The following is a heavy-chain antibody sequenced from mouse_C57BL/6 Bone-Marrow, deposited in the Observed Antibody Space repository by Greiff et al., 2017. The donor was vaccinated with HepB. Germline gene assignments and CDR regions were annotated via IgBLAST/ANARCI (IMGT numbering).Heavy chain of an antibody. CDR3: ARQGGYDYDTAWFAY. D-gene: IGHD2-4*01. V-gene: IGHV5-12*01. CDR2: ISNGGGST. CDR1: GFTFSDYY. J-gene: IGHJ3*01. Sequence: DVQLQESGGGLVQPGGSLKLSCAASGFTFSDYYMYWVRQTPEKRLEWVAYISNGGGSTYYPDTVKGRFTISRDNAKNTLYLQMSRLKSEDTAMYYCARQGGYDYDTAWFAYWGQGTLVTVSA.